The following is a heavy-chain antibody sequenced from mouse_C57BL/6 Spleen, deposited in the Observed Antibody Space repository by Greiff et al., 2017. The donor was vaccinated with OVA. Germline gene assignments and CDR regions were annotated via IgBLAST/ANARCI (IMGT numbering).Heavy chain of an antibody. J-gene: IGHJ2*01. CDR3: ARERIYFDY. Sequence: EVKVEESGPGLVKPSQSLSLTCSVTGYSITSGYYWNWIRQFPGNKLEWMGYISYDGSNNYNPSLKNRISITRDTSKNQFFLKLNSVTTEDTATYYCARERIYFDYWGQGTTLTVSS. CDR2: ISYDGSN. V-gene: IGHV3-6*01. CDR1: GYSITSGYY.